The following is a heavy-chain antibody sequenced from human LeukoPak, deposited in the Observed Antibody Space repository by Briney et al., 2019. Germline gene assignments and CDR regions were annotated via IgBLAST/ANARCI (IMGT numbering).Heavy chain of an antibody. CDR2: IYYSGST. V-gene: IGHV4-39*07. D-gene: IGHD2-15*01. J-gene: IGHJ5*02. CDR3: ARGGNCGGGSCYSDRGWFDP. CDR1: GGSISSSSYY. Sequence: PSETLSLTCTVSGGSISSSSYYWGWIRQPPGKGLEWIGNIYYSGSTYYNPSLESRVTMSLDTSKNQFSLKLSSVTAADTAVYYCARGGNCGGGSCYSDRGWFDPWGQGTLVTVSS.